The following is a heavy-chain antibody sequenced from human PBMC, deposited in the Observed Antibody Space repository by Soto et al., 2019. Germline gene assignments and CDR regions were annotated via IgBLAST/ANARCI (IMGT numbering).Heavy chain of an antibody. CDR2: IDPSDSYT. Sequence: PGESLKISCNGSGYSFTSYWISWVRQMPGKGLEWMGRIDPSDSYTNYSPSFQGHVTISADKSISTAYLQWSSLKASDTAMYDCARTKNPYYYGMDVWGQGTTVTVSS. CDR3: ARTKNPYYYGMDV. V-gene: IGHV5-10-1*01. CDR1: GYSFTSYW. J-gene: IGHJ6*02.